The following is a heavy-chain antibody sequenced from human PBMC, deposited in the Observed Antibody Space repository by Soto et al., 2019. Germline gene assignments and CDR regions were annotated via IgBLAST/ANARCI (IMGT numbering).Heavy chain of an antibody. CDR3: AASIFYYGMDV. CDR2: IYPGDSDT. V-gene: IGHV5-51*01. Sequence: PGESLKISCKGSGYTFTNYWIGWVRQMPGKGLEWMGIIYPGDSDTKYNPSFQSQVTISADKSITTTYLQWSSLKASDTAIYYCAASIFYYGMDVWGQGTTVPVSS. CDR1: GYTFTNYW. J-gene: IGHJ6*02.